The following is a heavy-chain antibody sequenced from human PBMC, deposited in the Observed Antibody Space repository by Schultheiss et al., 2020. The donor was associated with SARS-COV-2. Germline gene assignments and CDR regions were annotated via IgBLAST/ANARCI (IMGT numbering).Heavy chain of an antibody. CDR3: ARDRSVRHYYYYGMDV. V-gene: IGHV3-64*04. CDR1: GFTFSSYA. J-gene: IGHJ6*02. Sequence: GGSLRLSCSASGFTFSSYAMHWVRQAPGKGLEYVSAISSNGGSTYYADSVKGRFTISRDNAKNSLYLQMNSLRAEDTAAYYCARDRSVRHYYYYGMDVWGQGTTVTVSS. CDR2: ISSNGGST.